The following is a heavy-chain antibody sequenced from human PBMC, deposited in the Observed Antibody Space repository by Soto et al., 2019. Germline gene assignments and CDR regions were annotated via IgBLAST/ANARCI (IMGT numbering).Heavy chain of an antibody. Sequence: QVQLVESGGGVVQPGRSLRLSYAASGFTFSSYAMHWVRQAPGKGLEWVAVISYDGSNKYYADSVKGRFTISRDNSKNTLYLQMNSLRAEDTAVYYCARALSIADDWYFDLWGRGTLVTVSS. V-gene: IGHV3-30-3*01. CDR2: ISYDGSNK. CDR1: GFTFSSYA. J-gene: IGHJ2*01. D-gene: IGHD6-6*01. CDR3: ARALSIADDWYFDL.